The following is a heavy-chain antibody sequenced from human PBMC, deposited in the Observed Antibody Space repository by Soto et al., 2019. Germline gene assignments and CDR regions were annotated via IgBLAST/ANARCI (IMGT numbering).Heavy chain of an antibody. J-gene: IGHJ5*02. V-gene: IGHV3-23*01. CDR2: ISGSGFNK. CDR1: GFIFENFG. CDR3: AKNQGVELVPLATVDWFDP. Sequence: LRLSCAASGFIFENFGMSWVRQAPGKGLQWISSISGSGFNKYYADSVEGRFTISRDNSKSTVYLELNNLSAEDTAVYYCAKNQGVELVPLATVDWFDPWGQGSVVTVSS. D-gene: IGHD1-26*01.